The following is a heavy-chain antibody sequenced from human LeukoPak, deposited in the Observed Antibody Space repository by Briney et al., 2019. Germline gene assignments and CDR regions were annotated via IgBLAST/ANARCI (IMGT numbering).Heavy chain of an antibody. Sequence: PGGSLRLSCAASRFTFTNAWMNWVRQAPGKGLEWVGRIKSKGDGETTDYAAPVKGRFTISRDDSNNMVYPQMNSLKIEDTAVYYCAIDEPNYAPYDFDYWGQGTLVTVSS. J-gene: IGHJ4*02. CDR2: IKSKGDGETT. CDR1: RFTFTNAW. D-gene: IGHD4/OR15-4a*01. CDR3: AIDEPNYAPYDFDY. V-gene: IGHV3-15*01.